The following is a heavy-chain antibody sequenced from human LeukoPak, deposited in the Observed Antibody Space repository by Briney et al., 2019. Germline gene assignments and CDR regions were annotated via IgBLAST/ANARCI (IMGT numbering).Heavy chain of an antibody. D-gene: IGHD6-6*01. V-gene: IGHV3-21*01. CDR1: GFTFSSYS. CDR3: ARDSSSRSYYYYMDV. CDR2: ISSSSSYI. Sequence: GGSLRLSCADSGFTFSSYSMNWVRQAPGKGLEWVSSISSSSSYIYYADSVKGRFTISRDNAKNSLYLQMNSLRAEDTAVYYCARDSSSRSYYYYMDVWGKGTTVTVSS. J-gene: IGHJ6*03.